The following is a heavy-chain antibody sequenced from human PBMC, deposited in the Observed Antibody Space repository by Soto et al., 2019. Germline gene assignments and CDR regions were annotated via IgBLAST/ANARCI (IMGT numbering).Heavy chain of an antibody. D-gene: IGHD3-22*01. V-gene: IGHV1-69*13. CDR1: GGTFSSYA. Sequence: SVKVSCKASGGTFSSYAISWVRQAPGQGLEWMGGIIPIFGTANYAQKFQGRVTITADESTSTAYMELSSLRSEDTAVYYCARDLGSYDSSGYCDYWGKETLVTVSS. CDR2: IIPIFGTA. CDR3: ARDLGSYDSSGYCDY. J-gene: IGHJ4*02.